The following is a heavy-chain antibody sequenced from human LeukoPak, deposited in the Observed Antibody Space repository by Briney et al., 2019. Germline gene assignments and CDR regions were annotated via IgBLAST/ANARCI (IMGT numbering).Heavy chain of an antibody. V-gene: IGHV4-34*01. CDR2: INHSGST. J-gene: IGHJ4*02. D-gene: IGHD3-10*01. CDR1: GGSFSGYY. CDR3: ARGHRRITMVRGVRTYDFDY. Sequence: SETLSLTCAVYGGSFSGYYWSWIRQPPGKGLEWIGEINHSGSTNYNPSLKSRVTISLDTSKNQFSLKLSSVTAADTAVYYCARGHRRITMVRGVRTYDFDYWGQGTLVTVSS.